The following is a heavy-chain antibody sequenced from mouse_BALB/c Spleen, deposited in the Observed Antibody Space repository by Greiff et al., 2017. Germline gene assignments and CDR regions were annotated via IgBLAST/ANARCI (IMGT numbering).Heavy chain of an antibody. CDR1: GYAFSSYW. J-gene: IGHJ3*01. D-gene: IGHD2-1*01. V-gene: IGHV1-80*01. CDR3: ARLGGGNYYQFAY. Sequence: VQLQESGAELVRPGSSVKISCKASGYAFSSYWMNWVKQRPGQGLEWIGQIYPGDGDTNYNGKFKGKATLTADKSSSTAYMQLSSLTSEDSEFYFYARLGGGNYYQFAYWGQGTLVTVSA. CDR2: IYPGDGDT.